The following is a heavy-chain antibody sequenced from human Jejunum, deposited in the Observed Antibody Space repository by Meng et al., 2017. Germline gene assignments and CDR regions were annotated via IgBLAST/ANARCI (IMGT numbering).Heavy chain of an antibody. Sequence: VQLRPWSSGLWTAPKPLSRACAAYGGSLSVSFLSWILQPPCKGLEWIREVSHSGWTKSNPSLKGRVTISPETSKNQFALKMSSVTAADTAVYYCVRGNNYVWGMNPWGQGTLVTVSS. J-gene: IGHJ5*02. CDR2: VSHSGWT. D-gene: IGHD3-16*01. CDR1: GGSLSVSF. V-gene: IGHV4-34*02. CDR3: VRGNNYVWGMNP.